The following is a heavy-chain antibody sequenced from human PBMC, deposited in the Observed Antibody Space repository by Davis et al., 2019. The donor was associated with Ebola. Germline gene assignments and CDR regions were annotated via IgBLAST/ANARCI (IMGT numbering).Heavy chain of an antibody. CDR1: GFSFGTYG. CDR2: ISSGGNYI. CDR3: ASAPESAGNFDN. J-gene: IGHJ4*02. Sequence: GESLKISCAASGFSFGTYGMHWVRKTPGKGLEWVSSISSGGNYIFYADSVKGRFTISRDNDNKSLFLQMNSLRVEDTAVYYCASAPESAGNFDNWGQGTLVTVSS. V-gene: IGHV3-21*01. D-gene: IGHD2-15*01.